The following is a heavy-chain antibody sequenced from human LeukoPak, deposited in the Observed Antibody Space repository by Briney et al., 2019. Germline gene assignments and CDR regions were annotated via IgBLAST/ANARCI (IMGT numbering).Heavy chain of an antibody. CDR3: ARDMVRGVLPYYYYYGMDV. J-gene: IGHJ6*02. V-gene: IGHV3-48*01. CDR2: ISSSSSTI. CDR1: GFTFSSYS. D-gene: IGHD3-10*01. Sequence: GGSLRLSCAASGFTFSSYSMNWVRQAPGKGPEWVSYISSSSSTIYYADSVKGRFTISRDNAKNSLYLQMNSLRAEDTAVYYCARDMVRGVLPYYYYYGMDVWGQGTTVTVSS.